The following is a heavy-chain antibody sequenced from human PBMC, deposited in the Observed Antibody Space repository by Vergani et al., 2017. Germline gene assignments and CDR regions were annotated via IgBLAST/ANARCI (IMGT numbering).Heavy chain of an antibody. CDR1: GDSIISRSYY. J-gene: IGHJ2*01. CDR2: IYNSGNG. Sequence: QMQLQESGPGLVKASETLSLTCTVSGDSIISRSYYWGWIRQPPGKGLEWIGIIYNSGNGDSSSSLKSRVTISADTSKNQFSRRLTSVTAADTAVYYCASGKYYSDSTSHFRGRYFDVWGRGTLVTVPS. CDR3: ASGKYYSDSTSHFRGRYFDV. D-gene: IGHD3-16*01. V-gene: IGHV4-39*01.